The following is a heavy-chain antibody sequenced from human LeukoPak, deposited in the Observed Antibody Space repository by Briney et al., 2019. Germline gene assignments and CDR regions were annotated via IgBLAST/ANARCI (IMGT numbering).Heavy chain of an antibody. CDR2: IKQDGSEK. D-gene: IGHD5/OR15-5a*01. CDR3: ARVITVYNVYEEVAEYFQY. V-gene: IGHV3-7*01. CDR1: GFTFSSYW. J-gene: IGHJ1*01. Sequence: GGSLRLSCAASGFTFSSYWMSWVRQAPGKGLEWVANIKQDGSEKYYVDSVRGRFSISRDNSKNSLYLQMNSLSADDTAVYYCARVITVYNVYEEVAEYFQYWGQGTLVTVSS.